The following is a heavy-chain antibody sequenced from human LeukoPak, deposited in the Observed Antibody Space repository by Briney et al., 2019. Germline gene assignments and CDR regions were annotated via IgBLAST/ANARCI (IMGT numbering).Heavy chain of an antibody. CDR1: GFTFSSYA. CDR3: SKDFRYSSG. Sequence: GGSLRLSCAASGFTFSSYAMTWVRQAPGKGLEWVSGISASASGGITYYADSVKGRFTISRDNSKNSLYLQMNSLRAEDTAVYYCSKDFRYSSGWGQGTLVTVSS. D-gene: IGHD5-18*01. J-gene: IGHJ4*02. V-gene: IGHV3-23*01. CDR2: ISASASGGIT.